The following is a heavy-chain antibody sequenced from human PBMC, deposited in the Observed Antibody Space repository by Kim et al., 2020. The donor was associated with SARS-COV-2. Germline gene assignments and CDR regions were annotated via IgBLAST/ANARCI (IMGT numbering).Heavy chain of an antibody. CDR3: AKDRFKAAAGTYYYYGMDV. D-gene: IGHD6-13*01. CDR2: ISGSGGIT. J-gene: IGHJ6*02. CDR1: GFTFSSYA. V-gene: IGHV3-23*01. Sequence: GGSLRLSCAASGFTFSSYAMSWVRQAPGKGLEWVSAISGSGGITYYADSVKGRFTISRDNSKNTLYLQMNSLRAEDTAVYYCAKDRFKAAAGTYYYYGMDVWGQGTTVTVSS.